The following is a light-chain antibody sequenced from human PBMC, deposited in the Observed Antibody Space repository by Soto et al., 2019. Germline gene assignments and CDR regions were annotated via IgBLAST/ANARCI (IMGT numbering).Light chain of an antibody. CDR2: GAS. Sequence: IVMTQSPATLSVSPGERATLSCRASQSVSTNLAWYQHKPGQAPRLLIHGASTRATGIPARFSGSGSGTEFTLTISNLQSEDFAIYYFQQYNNWPPWTFGQGTKVEIK. CDR1: QSVSTN. V-gene: IGKV3-15*01. CDR3: QQYNNWPPWT. J-gene: IGKJ1*01.